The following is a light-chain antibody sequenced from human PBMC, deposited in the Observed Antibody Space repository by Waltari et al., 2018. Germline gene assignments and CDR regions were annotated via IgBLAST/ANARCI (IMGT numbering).Light chain of an antibody. J-gene: IGLJ1*01. V-gene: IGLV1-40*02. CDR2: RNN. CDR3: QSYDISLDAYV. CDR1: YCNIGSRA. Sequence: QSILTQSPSVSWAPGQTVTISCSGSYCNIGSRAVQWYLQLPGAAPRPLIYRNNIRTSGVPDRFSGSKSGTSASLAITGLQAEDEADYYCQSYDISLDAYVFGTGTRVTVL.